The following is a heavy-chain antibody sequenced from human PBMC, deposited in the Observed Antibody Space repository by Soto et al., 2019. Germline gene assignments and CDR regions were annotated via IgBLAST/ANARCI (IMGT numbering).Heavy chain of an antibody. D-gene: IGHD5-18*01. CDR1: GFTFSSYS. J-gene: IGHJ6*01. CDR2: ISSSSSTI. Sequence: GGSLRLSCAASGFTFSSYSMNCVRQAPGKGLEWFSYISSSSSTIYYADSVKGRFTISRDNAKNSLYLQMNSLRDEDTAVYYCARAFADTDMVIYYYYGMAVWGQGTTVTVSS. V-gene: IGHV3-48*02. CDR3: ARAFADTDMVIYYYYGMAV.